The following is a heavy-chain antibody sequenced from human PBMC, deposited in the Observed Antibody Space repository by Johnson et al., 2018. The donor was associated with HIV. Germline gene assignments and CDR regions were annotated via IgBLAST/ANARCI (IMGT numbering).Heavy chain of an antibody. D-gene: IGHD3-10*01. Sequence: VQLVESGGGVVQPGRSLRLSCAASGFTFSNAWLSWVRQAPGKWLEWVGRTKSKTDGGTTASGVAVTGRFTIPRDESKNIKYQQMNSLKTEGTTVYYCTTEWEYYYGSGKLDAFDIWGQGTMVTVSS. CDR2: TKSKTDGGTT. CDR3: TTEWEYYYGSGKLDAFDI. CDR1: GFTFSNAW. V-gene: IGHV3-15*01. J-gene: IGHJ3*02.